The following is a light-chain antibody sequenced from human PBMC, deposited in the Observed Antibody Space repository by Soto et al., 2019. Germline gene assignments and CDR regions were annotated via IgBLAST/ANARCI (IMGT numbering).Light chain of an antibody. Sequence: EIGLTQSPSTLSVSAGERATLSWGAGQSCSSNLAWYQQKPGQAPRLLIYGTSTRATGIPARFSGSGYGTEFTLTISSLQSEDFAVYYCQQYNNWPGTFGQGTKVDIK. V-gene: IGKV3-15*01. CDR3: QQYNNWPGT. J-gene: IGKJ1*01. CDR2: GTS. CDR1: QSCSSN.